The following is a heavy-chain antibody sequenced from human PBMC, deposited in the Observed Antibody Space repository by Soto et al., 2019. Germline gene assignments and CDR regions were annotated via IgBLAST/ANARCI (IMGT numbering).Heavy chain of an antibody. V-gene: IGHV3-23*01. CDR3: VRHAKLTTVSAHGGYFYGLAV. J-gene: IGHJ6*02. CDR1: GFTFSSYD. CDR2: IGGSGGGT. D-gene: IGHD4-4*01. Sequence: GGSLRLSCAGSGFTFSSYDLSWVRQAPGKGLEWVSVIGGSGGGTYYADSVRGRFTISRDNSKNTLSLQMNSLRVEDTALYYCVRHAKLTTVSAHGGYFYGLAVWDRGTPVTGSS.